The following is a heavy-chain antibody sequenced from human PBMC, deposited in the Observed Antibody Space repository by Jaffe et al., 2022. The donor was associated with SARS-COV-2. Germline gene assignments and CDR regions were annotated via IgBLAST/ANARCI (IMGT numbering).Heavy chain of an antibody. V-gene: IGHV3-30*18. Sequence: QVQLVESGGGVVQPGRSLRLSCAASGFTFSSYGMHWVRQAPGKGLEWVAVISYDGSNKYYADSVKGRFTISRDNSKNTLYLQMNSLRAEDTAVYYCANNGILPPDYWGQGTLVTVSS. CDR2: ISYDGSNK. J-gene: IGHJ4*02. CDR1: GFTFSSYG. D-gene: IGHD3-10*01. CDR3: ANNGILPPDY.